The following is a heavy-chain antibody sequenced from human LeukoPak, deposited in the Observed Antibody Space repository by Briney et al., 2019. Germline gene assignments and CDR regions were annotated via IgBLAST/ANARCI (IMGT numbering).Heavy chain of an antibody. D-gene: IGHD3-9*01. CDR3: GTVAAGYYFDN. V-gene: IGHV3-7*03. CDR1: GFAVGNYW. J-gene: IGHJ4*02. CDR2: IKEDGSEK. Sequence: PGGSLRLSCVASGFAVGNYWMNWVRQAPGKGLEWVANIKEDGSEKSYVESVKGRFTISRDNTKKSLYLQMNSLRAEDTALYYCGTVAAGYYFDNWGQGTLVTVSS.